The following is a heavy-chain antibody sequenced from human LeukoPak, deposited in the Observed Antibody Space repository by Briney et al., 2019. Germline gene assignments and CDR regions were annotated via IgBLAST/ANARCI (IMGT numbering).Heavy chain of an antibody. D-gene: IGHD3-22*01. V-gene: IGHV3-23*01. CDR2: ISGSGGST. J-gene: IGHJ4*02. Sequence: GGSLRLSCAASGFTFSSYAMSWVRQAPGKGLEWVSAISGSGGSTYYADSVKGRFTISRDNSKNTLYLQMNGLRAEDTAVYYCAKRLSYYDSSGYFDYWGQGTLVTVSS. CDR3: AKRLSYYDSSGYFDY. CDR1: GFTFSSYA.